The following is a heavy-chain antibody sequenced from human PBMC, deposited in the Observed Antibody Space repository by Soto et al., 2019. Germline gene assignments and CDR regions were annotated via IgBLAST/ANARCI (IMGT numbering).Heavy chain of an antibody. Sequence: PGGSLRLSCAASGLTFSSYEMHWVRQAPGKGLEWVSYISKSVSIIYYTDSVKGRFTISRDNAKNLLYLEMNSLRAEDSAVYFCASVMLRFSYGIDVWGQGTTVTVSS. CDR3: ASVMLRFSYGIDV. D-gene: IGHD3-3*01. V-gene: IGHV3-48*03. CDR1: GLTFSSYE. J-gene: IGHJ6*02. CDR2: ISKSVSII.